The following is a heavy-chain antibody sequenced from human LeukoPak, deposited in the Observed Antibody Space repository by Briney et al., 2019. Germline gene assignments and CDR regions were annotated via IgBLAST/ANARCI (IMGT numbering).Heavy chain of an antibody. CDR1: GYTFTNRY. CDR2: INPSGGGT. V-gene: IGHV1-46*01. D-gene: IGHD6-13*01. CDR3: ARDVSYSGSRDAWWFDP. Sequence: ASVKVSCKASGYTFTNRYMHWVRQAPGQGLEWMGIINPSGGGTSYAQKFQGRVTMTRDMSTNTFYVELSSLRFDDTAVYYCARDVSYSGSRDAWWFDPWGQGTLVTVSS. J-gene: IGHJ5*02.